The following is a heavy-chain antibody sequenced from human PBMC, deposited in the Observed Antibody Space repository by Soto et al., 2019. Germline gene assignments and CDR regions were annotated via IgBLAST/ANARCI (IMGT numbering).Heavy chain of an antibody. Sequence: SETLSLTCTVSGASISSDGYFWTWIRQPPWKGLEWIGNINHTGRTYYSPPLESRVVISLDTSENQFSLQVTSLTAADTAVYYCARDRPSYGDYVRYFQDYGVDVWGQGTTVTVSS. D-gene: IGHD4-17*01. CDR2: INHTGRT. J-gene: IGHJ6*02. CDR3: ARDRPSYGDYVRYFQDYGVDV. CDR1: GASISSDGYF. V-gene: IGHV4-30-4*01.